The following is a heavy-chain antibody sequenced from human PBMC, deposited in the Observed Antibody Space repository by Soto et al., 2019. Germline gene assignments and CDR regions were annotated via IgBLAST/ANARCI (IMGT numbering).Heavy chain of an antibody. Sequence: QVQLVQSGAELKKPGASVKVSCKASGYTFTDYYFHWLRQAPGQGLEWLGWINPKSGVTHYAQKYQGWVTLTRDTCVSTAYMELNRLKSDDTAVFVCARGVSGWSPFDVWGQGTLVTVSS. CDR1: GYTFTDYY. CDR3: ARGVSGWSPFDV. V-gene: IGHV1-2*04. J-gene: IGHJ4*02. CDR2: INPKSGVT. D-gene: IGHD6-19*01.